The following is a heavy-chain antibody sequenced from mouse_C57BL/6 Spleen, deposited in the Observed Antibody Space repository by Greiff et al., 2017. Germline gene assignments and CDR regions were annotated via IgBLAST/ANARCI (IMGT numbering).Heavy chain of an antibody. CDR3: TTNYDYGEGDY. CDR2: INPNNGGT. Sequence: EVKLLESGPELVKPGASVKMSCKASGYTFTDYNMHWVKQSHGKSLEWIGYINPNNGGTSYNQKFKGKATLTVNKSSSTAYMELRSLTSEDSAVYYCTTNYDYGEGDYWGQGTTLTVSS. D-gene: IGHD2-4*01. V-gene: IGHV1-22*01. CDR1: GYTFTDYN. J-gene: IGHJ2*01.